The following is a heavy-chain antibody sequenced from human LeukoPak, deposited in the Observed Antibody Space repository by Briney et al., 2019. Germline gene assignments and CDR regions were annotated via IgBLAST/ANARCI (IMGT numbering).Heavy chain of an antibody. Sequence: ASVKVSCKASGYTFTGYYMHWVRQAPGQGLEWMGWINPNSGGTNYAQKFQGRVTMTRDTSINTAYMELSRLRSDDTAVYYCARDTMVRGVIGYWGQGTLVTVSS. CDR1: GYTFTGYY. D-gene: IGHD3-10*01. CDR3: ARDTMVRGVIGY. CDR2: INPNSGGT. V-gene: IGHV1-2*02. J-gene: IGHJ4*02.